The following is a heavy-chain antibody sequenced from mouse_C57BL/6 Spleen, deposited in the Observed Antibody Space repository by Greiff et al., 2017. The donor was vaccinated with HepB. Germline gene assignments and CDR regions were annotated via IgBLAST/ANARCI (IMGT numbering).Heavy chain of an antibody. CDR1: GFTFSSYG. CDR3: AGLMITTEFEYFDY. V-gene: IGHV5-6*01. J-gene: IGHJ2*01. D-gene: IGHD2-4*01. Sequence: EVQLVESGGDLVKPGGSLKLSCAASGFTFSSYGMSWVRQTPDKRLEWVATISSGGSYTYYPDSVKGRFTISRDNAKNTLYLQMSSLKSEDTALYYCAGLMITTEFEYFDYWGQGTTLTVSS. CDR2: ISSGGSYT.